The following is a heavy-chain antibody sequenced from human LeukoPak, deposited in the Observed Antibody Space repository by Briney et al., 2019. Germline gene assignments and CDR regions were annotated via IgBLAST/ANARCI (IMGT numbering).Heavy chain of an antibody. J-gene: IGHJ6*03. D-gene: IGHD3-22*01. V-gene: IGHV3-23*01. CDR2: ISGSGGST. CDR3: AKGSEDYYDSSYYYMDV. Sequence: GGSLRLSCAASGFVFSSYAMSWVRQAPGKGLEWVSSISGSGGSTYYADSVKGRLTISRDNSKNTLYLQMNSLRAEDTAVYYCAKGSEDYYDSSYYYMDVWGKGTTVTVSS. CDR1: GFVFSSYA.